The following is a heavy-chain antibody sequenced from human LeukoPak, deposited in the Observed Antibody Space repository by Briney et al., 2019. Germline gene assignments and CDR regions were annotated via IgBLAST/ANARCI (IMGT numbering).Heavy chain of an antibody. D-gene: IGHD3-10*01. CDR3: ARVGDHFHWYLDL. V-gene: IGHV3-53*01. CDR1: GFTVSAKY. J-gene: IGHJ2*01. Sequence: GGSLRLSCAASGFTVSAKYMNWVRQAPGKGLEWVSILYSGSDTYYANSVKGRFTISRDSSKNILFLQMNDLRAEDTAVYYCARVGDHFHWYLDLWGRGTLVTVSS. CDR2: LYSGSDT.